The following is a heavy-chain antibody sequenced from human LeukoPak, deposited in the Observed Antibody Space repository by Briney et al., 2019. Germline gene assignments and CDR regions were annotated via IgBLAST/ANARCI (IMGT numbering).Heavy chain of an antibody. CDR1: GFTFNTYA. J-gene: IGHJ4*02. D-gene: IGHD4-17*01. Sequence: GGSLRLSCAASGFTFNTYAMSWVRQAPGKGLEWVSLISANGVRTFYADSVKGRFIISRDNSKNTLYLQMNSLRAEDTAVYYCAKFLMTAVTTGFGSWGQGTLVTVSS. CDR3: AKFLMTAVTTGFGS. V-gene: IGHV3-23*01. CDR2: ISANGVRT.